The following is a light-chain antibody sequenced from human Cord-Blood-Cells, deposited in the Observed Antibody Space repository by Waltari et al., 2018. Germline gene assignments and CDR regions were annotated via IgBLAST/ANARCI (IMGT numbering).Light chain of an antibody. CDR2: CIK. J-gene: IGLJ7*01. Sequence: QSVLTQPPSASGTPGQRVTISCSGSSSNIGSNTVNWYQQLPGTAPNLLILCIKQRPSGVPDRFSGSKSGTSASLAISGLQSEDEADYYCAAWDDSLNGPVFGGGTQLTVL. CDR3: AAWDDSLNGPV. V-gene: IGLV1-44*01. CDR1: SSNIGSNT.